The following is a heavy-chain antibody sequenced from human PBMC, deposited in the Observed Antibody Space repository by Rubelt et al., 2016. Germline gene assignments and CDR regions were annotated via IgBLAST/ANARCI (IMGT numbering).Heavy chain of an antibody. CDR3: AREITPADLD. CDR1: GFTFSSYA. D-gene: IGHD2-2*01. CDR2: ISYDGSNK. Sequence: QVQLVESGGGVVQPGRSLRLSCAASGFTFSSYAMHWVRQAPGKGLEWVAVISYDGSNKYYADSVKGRFTISIDNSKNPLYLQMNSLRAEDTAVYYCAREITPADLDWGQGTLVTVSS. V-gene: IGHV3-30*04. J-gene: IGHJ4*02.